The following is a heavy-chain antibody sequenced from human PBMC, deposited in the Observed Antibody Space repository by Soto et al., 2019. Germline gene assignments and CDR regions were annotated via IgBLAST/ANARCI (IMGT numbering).Heavy chain of an antibody. J-gene: IGHJ4*02. V-gene: IGHV1-18*04. CDR1: CYIFTNYI. Sequence: GXSVQVSYKDTCYIFTNYIINWVRQAPGQGLEWMGWISPNNANTNYAHNLQDRVTMTTDTSTSTAYLEVRSLRSDDTDVYYCARDMDGGSYYPFDDWGQGTLVTVSS. CDR3: ARDMDGGSYYPFDD. CDR2: ISPNNANT. D-gene: IGHD1-26*01.